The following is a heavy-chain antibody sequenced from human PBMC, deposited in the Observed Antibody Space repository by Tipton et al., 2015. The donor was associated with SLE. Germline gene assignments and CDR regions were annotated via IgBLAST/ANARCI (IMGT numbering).Heavy chain of an antibody. J-gene: IGHJ4*02. Sequence: TLSLTCTVSGGSVNIGGFYWGWIRQFPGKGLEWIGYIYSSGSSHYNPSLKSRLNISEDTSKNQFSLRLTSVTAADTAVYYCARAGGYCSGSTCSTFFDQWGQGTLVTVSS. V-gene: IGHV4-31*03. CDR3: ARAGGYCSGSTCSTFFDQ. D-gene: IGHD2-15*01. CDR2: IYSSGSS. CDR1: GGSVNIGGFY.